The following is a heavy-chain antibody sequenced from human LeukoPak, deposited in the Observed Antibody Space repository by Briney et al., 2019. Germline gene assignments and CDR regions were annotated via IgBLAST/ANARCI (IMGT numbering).Heavy chain of an antibody. CDR2: ISACNGNT. D-gene: IGHD3-10*01. CDR1: GYTFTSYG. J-gene: IGHJ5*02. V-gene: IGHV1-18*01. Sequence: GASVKVSCKASGYTFTSYGISWERQAPGQGLEWMGWISACNGNTNYAQKLQGRVTMTTDTSTSTAYMELRSLRSDDTAVYYCARDRHYYGSGALGWFDPWGQGTLVTVSS. CDR3: ARDRHYYGSGALGWFDP.